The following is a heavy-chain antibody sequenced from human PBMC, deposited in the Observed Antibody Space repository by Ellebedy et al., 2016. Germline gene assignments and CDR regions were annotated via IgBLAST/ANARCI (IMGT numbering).Heavy chain of an antibody. CDR2: FDTEDGET. CDR1: GYTLTELS. CDR3: ATDMVRGVSKPYYYYGMDV. D-gene: IGHD3-10*01. J-gene: IGHJ6*02. V-gene: IGHV1-24*01. Sequence: ASVKVSCKVSGYTLTELSMHWVRQAPGTGLEWMGGFDTEDGETIYAQKFQGRVTMTEDTSTDTAYMELSSLRSEDTAVYYCATDMVRGVSKPYYYYGMDVWGQGTTVTVSS.